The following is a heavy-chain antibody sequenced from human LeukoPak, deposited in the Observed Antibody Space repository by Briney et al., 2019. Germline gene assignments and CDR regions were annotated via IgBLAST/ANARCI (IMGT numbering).Heavy chain of an antibody. J-gene: IGHJ5*02. CDR2: IYYSGST. V-gene: IGHV4-59*08. CDR3: ARHEIPRDWVDP. CDR1: GGSISTYY. D-gene: IGHD2-2*02. Sequence: PSETLSLTCTVSGGSISTYYWSWIRQPPGKGLEWIGYIYYSGSTKYSPSLKSRVTMSVDTSKNQFSLKLSSVTAADTAVYYCARHEIPRDWVDPWGQGTLVTVSS.